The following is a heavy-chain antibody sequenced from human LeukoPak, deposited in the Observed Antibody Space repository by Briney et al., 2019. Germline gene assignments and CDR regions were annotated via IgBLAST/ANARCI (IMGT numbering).Heavy chain of an antibody. CDR2: IYYSGST. Sequence: PSETLSLTCTVSGDSVSNDKYYWGWIRQPPGKGLEWIGSIYYSGSTYYNPSLNSRVTISVDTSKNQFSLKLSSVTAADTAVYYCARHWGLRRNYFDYWGQGTLVTVSS. CDR3: ARHWGLRRNYFDY. J-gene: IGHJ4*02. V-gene: IGHV4-39*01. D-gene: IGHD7-27*01. CDR1: GDSVSNDKYY.